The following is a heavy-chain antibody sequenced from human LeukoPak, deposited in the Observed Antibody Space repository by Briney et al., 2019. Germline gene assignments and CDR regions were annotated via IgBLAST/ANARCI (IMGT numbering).Heavy chain of an antibody. Sequence: ASVKVSCKASGYTFTSYYMHWVRQAPGQGLEWMGIINPSGGSTSYAQKLQGRVTMTTDTSTSTAYMELRSLRSDDTAVYYCARGFTYYYDSSGYYYSENWFDPWGQGTLVTVSS. V-gene: IGHV1-46*01. CDR3: ARGFTYYYDSSGYYYSENWFDP. D-gene: IGHD3-22*01. CDR1: GYTFTSYY. J-gene: IGHJ5*02. CDR2: INPSGGST.